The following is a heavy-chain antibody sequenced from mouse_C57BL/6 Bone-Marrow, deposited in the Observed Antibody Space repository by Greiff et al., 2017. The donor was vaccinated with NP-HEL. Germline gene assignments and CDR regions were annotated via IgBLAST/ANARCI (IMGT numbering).Heavy chain of an antibody. J-gene: IGHJ3*01. D-gene: IGHD1-1*01. CDR1: GYTFTDYY. V-gene: IGHV1-26*01. CDR2: INPNNGGT. Sequence: EVKLQQSGPELVKPGASVKISCKASGYTFTDYYMNWVKQSHGKSLEWIGDINPNNGGTSYNQKFKGKATLTVDKSSSTAYMELRSLTSEDSAVYYCARPYYYGSPWFAYWGQGTLVTVSA. CDR3: ARPYYYGSPWFAY.